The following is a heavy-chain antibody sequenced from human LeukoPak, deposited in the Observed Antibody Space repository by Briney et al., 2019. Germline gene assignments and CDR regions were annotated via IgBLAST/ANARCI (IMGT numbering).Heavy chain of an antibody. D-gene: IGHD3-22*01. J-gene: IGHJ4*02. Sequence: SGTLSLTCTVSGGSISSSSYYWGWPRQPPGKGLEGIGSIYYSGSTYYNPSLKSRVTISVDTSKNQFSLKLSSVTAADTAVYYCARQTSSDSSGYYPADFDYWGQGTLVTVSS. CDR2: IYYSGST. CDR3: ARQTSSDSSGYYPADFDY. V-gene: IGHV4-39*01. CDR1: GGSISSSSYY.